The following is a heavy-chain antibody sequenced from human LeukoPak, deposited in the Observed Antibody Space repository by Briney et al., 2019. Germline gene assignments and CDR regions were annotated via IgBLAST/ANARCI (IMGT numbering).Heavy chain of an antibody. D-gene: IGHD1-26*01. CDR3: AIPGIVGARDAFDI. J-gene: IGHJ3*02. V-gene: IGHV1-69*13. CDR2: IIPIFGTA. Sequence: SVKVSCKASGGTFSSYAISWVRQAPGQGLEWMGGIIPIFGTANYAQKFQGRVTITADESTSTAYMELSSLRSEDTAVYYCAIPGIVGARDAFDIWGQGTMVTVSS. CDR1: GGTFSSYA.